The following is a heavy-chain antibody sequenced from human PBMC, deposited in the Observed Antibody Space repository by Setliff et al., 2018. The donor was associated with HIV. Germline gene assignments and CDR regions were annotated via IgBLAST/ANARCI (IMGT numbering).Heavy chain of an antibody. CDR3: ATRVVVAATLAEYDY. CDR1: GFTFSSYW. CDR2: INQDGSEE. V-gene: IGHV3-7*01. Sequence: PGGSLRFSCAASGFTFSSYWVSWVRQAPGKGLQWVANINQDGSEEYYVDSVKGRFTISRDNAKNSLYLQMNSLRAEDTAVYYCATRVVVAATLAEYDYWGQGTLVTVSS. D-gene: IGHD2-15*01. J-gene: IGHJ4*02.